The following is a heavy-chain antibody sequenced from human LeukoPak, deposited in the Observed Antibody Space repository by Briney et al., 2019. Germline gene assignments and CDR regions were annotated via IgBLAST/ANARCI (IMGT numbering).Heavy chain of an antibody. J-gene: IGHJ6*02. CDR3: AKDRWLQYRYYYYGMDV. CDR1: GFTFSSYG. V-gene: IGHV3-30*18. CDR2: ISYDGSNK. Sequence: GRSLRLSCAASGFTFSSYGMHWVRQAPGKGLEWVAVISYDGSNKYYADSVKGRFTISRDNSKNTLYLQMNSLRAEDTAVYYCAKDRWLQYRYYYYGMDVWGQGTTVTVSS. D-gene: IGHD5-12*01.